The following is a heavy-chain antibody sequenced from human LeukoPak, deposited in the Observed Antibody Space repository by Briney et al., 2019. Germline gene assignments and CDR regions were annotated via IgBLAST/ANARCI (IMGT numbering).Heavy chain of an antibody. Sequence: ASVKVSCKASVYTFTGYYMHWVRQAPGQGLEWMGWINPNSGGTNYAQKFQGRVTMTRDTSISTAYMELSRLRSDDTAVYYCAILGVGYCSGGSCYPDYYFDYWGQGTLVTVSS. J-gene: IGHJ4*02. CDR2: INPNSGGT. CDR1: VYTFTGYY. D-gene: IGHD2-15*01. V-gene: IGHV1-2*02. CDR3: AILGVGYCSGGSCYPDYYFDY.